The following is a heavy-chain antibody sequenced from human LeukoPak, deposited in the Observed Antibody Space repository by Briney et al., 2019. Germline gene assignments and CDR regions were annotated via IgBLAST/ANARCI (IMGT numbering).Heavy chain of an antibody. CDR3: ASFRGYSGYDFFYFDY. CDR1: GRSFSGYY. J-gene: IGHJ4*02. D-gene: IGHD5-12*01. CDR2: INHSGST. Sequence: PSETLSLTCAVYGRSFSGYYWSWIRQPPGKGLEWIGEINHSGSTNYNPSLKSRVTISVDTSKNQFSLKLSSVTAADTAVYYCASFRGYSGYDFFYFDYWGQGTLVSVSS. V-gene: IGHV4-34*01.